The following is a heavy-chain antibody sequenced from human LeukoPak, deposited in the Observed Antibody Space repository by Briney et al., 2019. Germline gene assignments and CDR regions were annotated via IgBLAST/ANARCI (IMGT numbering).Heavy chain of an antibody. J-gene: IGHJ4*02. D-gene: IGHD3-3*01. CDR1: GIPFSDYY. CDR3: ASWNY. V-gene: IGHV3-11*03. CDR2: ISASSSYT. Sequence: GGSLRLSCVVSGIPFSDYYMNWIRQTPEKGLEWISYISASSSYTDYADSVKGRFTISRDNAQNALFLQMNRLRVEDTAVYYCASWNYWGQGTLVTVSS.